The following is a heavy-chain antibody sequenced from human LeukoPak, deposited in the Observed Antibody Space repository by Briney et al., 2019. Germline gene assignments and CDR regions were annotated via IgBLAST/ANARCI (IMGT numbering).Heavy chain of an antibody. CDR1: GGSFSGYY. Sequence: SETLFLTCTVSGGSFSGYYWSWIRQPPGKGLEWIGEINHSGSTNYNPSLKSRVTISVDTSKNQFSLKLSSVTAADTAVYYCARVGIYYYDSSAYSGYFDYWGQGTMVTVSS. V-gene: IGHV4-34*01. J-gene: IGHJ4*02. CDR2: INHSGST. CDR3: ARVGIYYYDSSAYSGYFDY. D-gene: IGHD3-22*01.